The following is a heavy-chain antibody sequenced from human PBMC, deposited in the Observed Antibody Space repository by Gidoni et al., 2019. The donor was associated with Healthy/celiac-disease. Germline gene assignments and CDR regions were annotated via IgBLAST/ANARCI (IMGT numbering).Heavy chain of an antibody. V-gene: IGHV3-9*01. CDR2: ISWNSGSI. D-gene: IGHD2-2*01. CDR3: AKDMGVVPAAPDY. Sequence: EVQLVESGGGLVQPGRSLRLSCAASGSTFDDYAMHWVRQAPGKGLEWVSGISWNSGSIGYADSVKGRLTISRDNAKNSLYLQMNSLRAEDTALYYCAKDMGVVPAAPDYWGQGTLVTVSS. J-gene: IGHJ4*02. CDR1: GSTFDDYA.